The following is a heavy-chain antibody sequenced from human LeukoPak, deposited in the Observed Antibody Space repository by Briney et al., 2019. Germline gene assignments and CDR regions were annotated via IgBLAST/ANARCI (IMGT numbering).Heavy chain of an antibody. Sequence: GASVKVSCKASGYTFTGYYMHWVRQAPRQRREWMVRINPTSVSTNYAQKFQGSVTMARDTSISTAYMGPSRLRSDDTVVYYCARGSYVDRYFGDYWGPGTLVTVS. J-gene: IGHJ4*02. CDR1: GYTFTGYY. V-gene: IGHV1-2*05. D-gene: IGHD3-9*01. CDR2: INPTSVST. CDR3: ARGSYVDRYFGDY.